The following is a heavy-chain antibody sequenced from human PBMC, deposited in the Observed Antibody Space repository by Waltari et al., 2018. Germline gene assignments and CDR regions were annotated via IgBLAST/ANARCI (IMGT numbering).Heavy chain of an antibody. Sequence: EVQLVESGGGLVQPGESLRLSCAASGFTFGSFWMHWVRQVSGKGLVWVSSISDDGMRIGYADSVKGRFTISRDNAKNTLYLQMNRLRGDDTAVYYCVRGFSTSPSSYWGQGALVTVSS. J-gene: IGHJ4*02. CDR2: ISDDGMRI. V-gene: IGHV3-74*01. CDR3: VRGFSTSPSSY. D-gene: IGHD2-2*01. CDR1: GFTFGSFW.